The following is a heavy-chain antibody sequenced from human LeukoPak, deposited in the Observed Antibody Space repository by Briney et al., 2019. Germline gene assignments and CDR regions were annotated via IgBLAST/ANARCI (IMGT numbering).Heavy chain of an antibody. CDR1: GFTFSSYA. Sequence: GGSLRLSCAASGFTFSSYAMSWVRQAPGKGLEWVSAISNNGGYTYYADSVKGRFTISRDNSKNTLFLQMNSLRAEDTAVYYCAKERRLTTAFDYWGQGTLVTVSS. V-gene: IGHV3-23*01. J-gene: IGHJ4*02. CDR3: AKERRLTTAFDY. D-gene: IGHD4/OR15-4a*01. CDR2: ISNNGGYT.